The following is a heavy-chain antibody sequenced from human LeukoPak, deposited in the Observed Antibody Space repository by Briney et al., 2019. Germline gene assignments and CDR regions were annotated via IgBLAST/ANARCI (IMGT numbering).Heavy chain of an antibody. CDR1: AGSISSSY. J-gene: IGHJ6*03. Sequence: SETLSLTCTVSAGSISSSYWSWIRQPPGKGLESIGYIYYNGHTNYNPSLRSRVTISVDTSKNQFTLKLSSVTAADTAVYYCATILPVNYYMDVWGKGTTVTVSS. D-gene: IGHD2-21*01. CDR3: ATILPVNYYMDV. CDR2: IYYNGHT. V-gene: IGHV4-59*01.